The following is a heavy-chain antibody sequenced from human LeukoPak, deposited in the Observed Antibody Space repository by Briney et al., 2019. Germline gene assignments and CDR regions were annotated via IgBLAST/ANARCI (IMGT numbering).Heavy chain of an antibody. CDR1: GFPFSSYG. CDR3: ASRGPTMGTLAY. CDR2: LRKDATYS. J-gene: IGHJ4*02. Sequence: GGSLRLSCAASGFPFSSYGMYWVRQTPDKGLQWVAYLRKDATYSNYADSVRGRFTISRDNSKNTLDLQMSSLRVEDTAVYYCASRGPTMGTLAYWGQGTLVTFSS. D-gene: IGHD1-26*01. V-gene: IGHV3-30*02.